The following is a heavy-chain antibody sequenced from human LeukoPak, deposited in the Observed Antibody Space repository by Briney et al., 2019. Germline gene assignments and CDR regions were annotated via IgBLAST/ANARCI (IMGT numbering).Heavy chain of an antibody. J-gene: IGHJ4*02. CDR3: ARDAAGTYCSSTSCYPRYFDY. D-gene: IGHD2-2*01. Sequence: GSLRLSSAASGFTFSSYSMNWVRQAPGKGLEWVSSISSSSSYIYYADSVKGRFTISRDNAKNSLYLQMNSLRAEDTAVYYCARDAAGTYCSSTSCYPRYFDYWGQGTLVTVSS. CDR2: ISSSSSYI. CDR1: GFTFSSYS. V-gene: IGHV3-21*01.